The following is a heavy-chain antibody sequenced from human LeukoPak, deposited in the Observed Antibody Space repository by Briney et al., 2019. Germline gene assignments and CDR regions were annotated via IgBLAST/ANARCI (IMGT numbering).Heavy chain of an antibody. CDR1: GGSFSGYY. J-gene: IGHJ5*02. Sequence: PSETLSLTCAVYGGSFSGYYWSWIRQPPGKGLEWIGEINHSGSTNYNPPLKSRVTISVDTSKNQFSLKLSSVTAADTAVYYCARGFSARITIFGVVIVNWFDPWGQGTLVTVSS. CDR2: INHSGST. CDR3: ARGFSARITIFGVVIVNWFDP. V-gene: IGHV4-34*01. D-gene: IGHD3-3*01.